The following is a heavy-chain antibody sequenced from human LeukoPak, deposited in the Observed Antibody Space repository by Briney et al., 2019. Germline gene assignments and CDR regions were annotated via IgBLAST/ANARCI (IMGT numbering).Heavy chain of an antibody. CDR2: ISSDGSST. CDR1: GFTFSSYA. J-gene: IGHJ6*02. Sequence: GGSLRLPCAASGFTFSSYAMHWVRQAPGKGLVWVSRISSDGSSTSYADSVKGRFTISRDNAKNTLYLQMNSLRAEDTAVYYCARDRIQLWPGVDYYYGMDVWGQGTTVTVSS. CDR3: ARDRIQLWPGVDYYYGMDV. V-gene: IGHV3-74*01. D-gene: IGHD5-18*01.